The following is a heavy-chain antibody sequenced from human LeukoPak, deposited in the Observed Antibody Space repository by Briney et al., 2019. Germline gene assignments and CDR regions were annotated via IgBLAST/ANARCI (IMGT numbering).Heavy chain of an antibody. J-gene: IGHJ4*02. CDR2: ISYDGSNK. Sequence: GGSLRLSCAASGFTFSSYGMHWVRQAPGKGLEWVAVISYDGSNKYHADSVKGRFTISRDNSKNTLYLQMNSLRAEDTAVYYCAKSDTYYYGSGSYFDYWGQGTLVTVSS. V-gene: IGHV3-30*18. D-gene: IGHD3-10*01. CDR3: AKSDTYYYGSGSYFDY. CDR1: GFTFSSYG.